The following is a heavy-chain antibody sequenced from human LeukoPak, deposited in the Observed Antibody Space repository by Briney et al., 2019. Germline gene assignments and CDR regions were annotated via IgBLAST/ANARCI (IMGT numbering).Heavy chain of an antibody. Sequence: PGGSLRLSCAASGFTVSSTYMSWVRQAPGKGLEWVSVVYSGDSTYYADSVKGRFTISRHNSKNTLYLQMNSLRAEDTAIYYCARDGEYSYGYGFDFWGQGTLVTVSS. D-gene: IGHD5-18*01. CDR1: GFTVSSTY. CDR2: VYSGDST. V-gene: IGHV3-53*04. J-gene: IGHJ4*02. CDR3: ARDGEYSYGYGFDF.